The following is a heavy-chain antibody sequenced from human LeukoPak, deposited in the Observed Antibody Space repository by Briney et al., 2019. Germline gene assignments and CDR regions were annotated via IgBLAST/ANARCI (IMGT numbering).Heavy chain of an antibody. CDR2: IWYDGSNK. Sequence: PGGSLRLSCAASGFTFSSYGMHWVRQAPGKGLEWVAVIWYDGSNKYYADSVEGRFTISRDNSKNTLYLQMNSLRAEDTAVYYCARALGSSLFWFAYWGQGTLVTVSS. D-gene: IGHD6-13*01. J-gene: IGHJ4*02. CDR3: ARALGSSLFWFAY. CDR1: GFTFSSYG. V-gene: IGHV3-33*01.